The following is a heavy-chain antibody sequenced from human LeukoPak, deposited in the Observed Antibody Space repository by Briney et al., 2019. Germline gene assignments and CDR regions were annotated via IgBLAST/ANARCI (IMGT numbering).Heavy chain of an antibody. CDR2: VKSKSVGGAT. CDR3: TTAAWGGRSDY. D-gene: IGHD3-10*01. Sequence: GGSLRLSCAASGFTFSDAWMTWVRQAPGKGLEWVGRVKSKSVGGATEYAAPVKGGFTISRDDSKNTLFLQMNSLKPEDTAVYYCTTAAWGGRSDYWGQGTLVAVSS. CDR1: GFTFSDAW. J-gene: IGHJ4*02. V-gene: IGHV3-15*01.